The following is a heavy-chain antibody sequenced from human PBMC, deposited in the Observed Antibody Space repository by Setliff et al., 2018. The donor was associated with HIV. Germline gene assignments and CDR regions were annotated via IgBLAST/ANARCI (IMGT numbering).Heavy chain of an antibody. CDR2: IYWHGGG. CDR3: AHRPNSGYDLNFDY. J-gene: IGHJ4*02. V-gene: IGHV2-5*01. CDR1: GFSLSTSGVG. D-gene: IGHD5-12*01. Sequence: SGPTLVNPTQTLTLTCTFSGFSLSTSGVGVGWIRQPPGKALEWLAIIYWHGGGRYSPYLKSRLTITKDTSKNQVVLTMTNIDPVDTATYYCAHRPNSGYDLNFDYWGQGIQVTVSS.